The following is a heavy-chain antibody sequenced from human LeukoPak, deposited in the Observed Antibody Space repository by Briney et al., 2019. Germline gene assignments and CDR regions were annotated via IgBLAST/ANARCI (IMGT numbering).Heavy chain of an antibody. J-gene: IGHJ4*02. V-gene: IGHV3-21*01. CDR1: GFTFSSYS. Sequence: GGSLRLSCEASGFTFSSYSMNWVRQAPGKGLEWVSSISSSSSYIYYADSVKGRFTISRDNAKNSLYLQMNSLRAEDTAVYYCARDKGNWEHYWGQGTLVTVSS. D-gene: IGHD7-27*01. CDR3: ARDKGNWEHY. CDR2: ISSSSSYI.